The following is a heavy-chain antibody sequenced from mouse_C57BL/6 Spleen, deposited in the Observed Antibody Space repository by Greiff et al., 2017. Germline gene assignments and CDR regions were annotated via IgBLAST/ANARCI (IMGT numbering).Heavy chain of an antibody. V-gene: IGHV10-1*01. Sequence: EVKVVESGGGLVQPKGSLKLSCAASGFSFNTYAMNWVRQAPGKGLEWVARIRSKSNNYATYYADSVKDRFTISRDDSESMLYLQMNNLKTEDTAMYYCVRQRGSSPFWYFDVWGTGTTVTVSS. CDR3: VRQRGSSPFWYFDV. CDR1: GFSFNTYA. J-gene: IGHJ1*03. D-gene: IGHD1-1*01. CDR2: IRSKSNNYAT.